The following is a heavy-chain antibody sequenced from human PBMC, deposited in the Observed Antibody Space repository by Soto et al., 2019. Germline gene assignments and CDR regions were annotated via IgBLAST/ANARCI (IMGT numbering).Heavy chain of an antibody. CDR3: VRDSPIGSTFSGYDGIDY. V-gene: IGHV1-69*08. CDR1: GSTFRSDT. D-gene: IGHD5-12*01. J-gene: IGHJ4*02. CDR2: IIPLLETT. Sequence: QVQLVQSGPEVKKPGSSVKVSCKTPGSTFRSDTITWVRQAPGQGLEGMGRIIPLLETTDYAQKFQGRVTNTADKSTGTAYMEVSSLRSEDTAIYYYVRDSPIGSTFSGYDGIDYWGQGTLVTVSS.